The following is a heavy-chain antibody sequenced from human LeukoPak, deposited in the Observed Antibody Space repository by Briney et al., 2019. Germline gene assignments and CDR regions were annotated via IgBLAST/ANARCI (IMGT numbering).Heavy chain of an antibody. CDR2: INHSGST. J-gene: IGHJ1*01. V-gene: IGHV4-34*01. Sequence: SETLSLTCAVYGGSSSGYYWSWIRQPPGKGLEWIGEINHSGSTNYNPSLKSQVTISVDTSKNQFSLKLSSVTAADTAVYYCARTGGYCSGGSCYGEYFQHWGQGTLVTVSS. CDR3: ARTGGYCSGGSCYGEYFQH. CDR1: GGSSSGYY. D-gene: IGHD2-15*01.